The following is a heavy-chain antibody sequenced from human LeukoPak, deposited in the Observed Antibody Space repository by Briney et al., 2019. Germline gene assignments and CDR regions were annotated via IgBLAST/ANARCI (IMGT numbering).Heavy chain of an antibody. D-gene: IGHD3-3*01. V-gene: IGHV4-38-2*02. CDR2: IYHSGST. Sequence: PSETLSLTCTVSGYSISSGYYWGWIRPPPGRGLEWIGSIYHSGSTYYNPSLKSRVNISIDSSKNQFSVRLSSVTAADTAMYYCAKSGFLEWYFDFWGQGNMVTVSS. CDR3: AKSGFLEWYFDF. CDR1: GYSISSGYY. J-gene: IGHJ4*02.